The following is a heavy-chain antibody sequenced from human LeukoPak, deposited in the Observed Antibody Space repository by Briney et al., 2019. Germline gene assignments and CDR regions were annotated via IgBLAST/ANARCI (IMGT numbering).Heavy chain of an antibody. CDR2: IRYDGSNK. D-gene: IGHD1-26*01. Sequence: GGSLRLSCAASGFTFSSYGMHWVRQAPGKGLEWVAFIRYDGSNKYYADSVKGRFTFSRDNSKNTLYLQMNSLRAEDTAVYYCAKPRSLNIVGGAVDYWGQGTLVTVFS. V-gene: IGHV3-30*02. CDR1: GFTFSSYG. CDR3: AKPRSLNIVGGAVDY. J-gene: IGHJ4*02.